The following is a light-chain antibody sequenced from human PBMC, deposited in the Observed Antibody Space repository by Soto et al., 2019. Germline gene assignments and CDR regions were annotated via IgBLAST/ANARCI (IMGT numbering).Light chain of an antibody. CDR3: QKYSSVPV. V-gene: IGKV1-27*01. Sequence: DIQMTQSPTSLSASVGDRVTITCRASQDIRNFVAWYQQKPGKAPKLLIYASSTLQSGVPSRFSGSGSGTDFTLTINRLQPEDVATSSCQKYSSVPVFGPGTKVEIK. CDR2: ASS. J-gene: IGKJ3*01. CDR1: QDIRNF.